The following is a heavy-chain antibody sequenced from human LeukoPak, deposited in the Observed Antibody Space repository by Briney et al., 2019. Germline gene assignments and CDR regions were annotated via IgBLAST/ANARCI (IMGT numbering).Heavy chain of an antibody. CDR3: ARESGCGGDCYDSDY. CDR2: INPNSGGT. D-gene: IGHD2-21*02. J-gene: IGHJ4*02. Sequence: GASVKVSCKASGYTFTDHYMHWVRQAPGQGLEWMGRINPNSGGTNYAQKFQGRVTMTWDTSISTAYMELSRLRSDDTAVYYCARESGCGGDCYDSDYWGQGTLVTVSS. V-gene: IGHV1-2*06. CDR1: GYTFTDHY.